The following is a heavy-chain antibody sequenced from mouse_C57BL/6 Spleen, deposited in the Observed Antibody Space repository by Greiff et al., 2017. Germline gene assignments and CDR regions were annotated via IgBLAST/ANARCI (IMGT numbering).Heavy chain of an antibody. V-gene: IGHV1-59*01. CDR3: ARRSITTVVEYFDY. Sequence: QVQLQQPGAELVRPGTSVKLSCKASGYTFTSYWLYWLKQRPGQGLEWIGVIDPSDSYTNSNQKFKGKATLTVDTSSSTAYMQLSSLTSEDSAVYYCARRSITTVVEYFDYWGQGTTLTVSS. J-gene: IGHJ2*01. CDR1: GYTFTSYW. D-gene: IGHD1-1*01. CDR2: IDPSDSYT.